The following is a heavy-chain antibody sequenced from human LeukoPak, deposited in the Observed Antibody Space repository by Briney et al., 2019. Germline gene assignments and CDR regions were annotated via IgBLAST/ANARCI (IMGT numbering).Heavy chain of an antibody. Sequence: SETLSLTCSVSGGSITSPTSYWAWIRQPPGKGLDWIGTIYYSGTAYYSPSLKSRVTISVDTSMNQFSLRLSSVTAADTAVFYCARVAAARYYYYMDVWGKGTTVTVSS. J-gene: IGHJ6*03. D-gene: IGHD6-13*01. V-gene: IGHV4-39*01. CDR3: ARVAAARYYYYMDV. CDR2: IYYSGTA. CDR1: GGSITSPTSY.